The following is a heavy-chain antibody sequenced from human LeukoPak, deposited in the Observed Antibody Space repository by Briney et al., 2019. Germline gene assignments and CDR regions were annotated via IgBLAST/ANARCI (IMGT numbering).Heavy chain of an antibody. CDR1: GGSFSGYY. D-gene: IGHD6-19*01. V-gene: IGHV4-34*01. CDR2: IYYSGST. CDR3: AGLAVAGTVDY. Sequence: SETLSLTCAVYGGSFSGYYWSWIRQPPGKGLEWIGSIYYSGSTYYNPSLKSRVTISVDTSKNQFSLKLRSVTAADTAVYYCAGLAVAGTVDYWGQGTLVTVSS. J-gene: IGHJ4*02.